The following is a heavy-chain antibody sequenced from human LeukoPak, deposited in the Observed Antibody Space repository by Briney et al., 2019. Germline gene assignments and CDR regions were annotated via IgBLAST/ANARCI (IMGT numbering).Heavy chain of an antibody. CDR1: GFTFSHAW. CDR2: IKSKTGGGTT. CDR3: TTDYYDSSGYDY. Sequence: GGSRRLSCAASGFTFSHAWMSSVRQAPGKGLEWVGRIKSKTGGGTTDYAAPVKGRFTISRDDSKNTLYLQMNSLKIEATAVYYCTTDYYDSSGYDYWGQGTLVTVSS. D-gene: IGHD3-22*01. V-gene: IGHV3-15*01. J-gene: IGHJ4*02.